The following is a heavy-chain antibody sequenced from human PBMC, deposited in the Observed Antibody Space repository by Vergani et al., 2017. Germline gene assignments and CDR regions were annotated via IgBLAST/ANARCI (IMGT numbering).Heavy chain of an antibody. CDR3: ARGDYGILTGYRY. CDR2: INPSGGHT. CDR1: GYTFSNYY. V-gene: IGHV1-46*03. J-gene: IGHJ4*02. D-gene: IGHD3-9*01. Sequence: QEQLVQSGAEVKKPGASVKVSCKTSGYTFSNYYMHWVRQAPGQGLEWIGIINPSGGHTNHAQKFQGRVTMTRDKSTSTVYMEMSSLRSEDTAIYYCARGDYGILTGYRYWGEKTLVAVSA.